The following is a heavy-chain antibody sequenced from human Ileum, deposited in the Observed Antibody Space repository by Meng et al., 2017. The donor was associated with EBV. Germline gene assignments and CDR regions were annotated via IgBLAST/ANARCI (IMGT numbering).Heavy chain of an antibody. J-gene: IGHJ4*02. D-gene: IGHD2-15*01. V-gene: IGHV4-59*08. Sequence: RQGAGPGLVKPSETRSLPCTVSGGSISSYYWSWIRQPPGKGLEWIGYIYYSGSTNYNPSLKSRVTISVDTSKTQFSLNLSSVTAADTAVYYCARGGWSLDYWGQGTLVTVSS. CDR1: GGSISSYY. CDR3: ARGGWSLDY. CDR2: IYYSGST.